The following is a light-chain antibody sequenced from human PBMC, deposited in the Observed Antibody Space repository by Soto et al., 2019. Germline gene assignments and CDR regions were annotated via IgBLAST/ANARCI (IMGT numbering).Light chain of an antibody. CDR1: QNIGDY. CDR3: RQTFSTQIS. J-gene: IGKJ4*02. Sequence: DIEMTQSPSSLSASAGDKVTITCRASQNIGDYLSWYQQRPGKAPKLLIYPSSILHSAASSRFSGGGSGTDFTLTISGLQPDDFATYYCRQTFSTQISFGGGTTVDIK. V-gene: IGKV1-39*01. CDR2: PSS.